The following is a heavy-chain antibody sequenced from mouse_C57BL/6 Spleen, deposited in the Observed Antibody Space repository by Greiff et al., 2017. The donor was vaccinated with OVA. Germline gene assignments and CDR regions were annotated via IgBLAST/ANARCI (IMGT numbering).Heavy chain of an antibody. CDR1: GYTFTSYW. D-gene: IGHD1-1*01. V-gene: IGHV1-59*01. CDR3: ARPYYYGSSYDYFDY. J-gene: IGHJ2*01. Sequence: QVQLQQPGAELVRPGTSVKLSCKASGYTFTSYWMHWVKQRPGQGLEWIGVIDPSDSYTNYNQKFKGKATLTVDTSSSTAYMQLSSLTSEDSAVYYGARPYYYGSSYDYFDYWGQGTTLTVSS. CDR2: IDPSDSYT.